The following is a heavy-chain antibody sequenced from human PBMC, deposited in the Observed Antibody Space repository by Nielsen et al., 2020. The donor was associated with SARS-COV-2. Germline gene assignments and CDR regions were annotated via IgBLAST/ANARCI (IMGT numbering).Heavy chain of an antibody. J-gene: IGHJ3*02. V-gene: IGHV5-51*01. D-gene: IGHD3-9*01. CDR3: ARGGGFPPENYDILTGYYYDAFDI. CDR2: IYPGDSDT. CDR1: GYSFTSYW. Sequence: GESLKISCKGSGYSFTSYWIGWVRQMPGKGLEWMGIIYPGDSDTRYSPSFQGQVTISADKSISTAYLQWSSLKASDTAMYYCARGGGFPPENYDILTGYYYDAFDIWGQGTMVTVPS.